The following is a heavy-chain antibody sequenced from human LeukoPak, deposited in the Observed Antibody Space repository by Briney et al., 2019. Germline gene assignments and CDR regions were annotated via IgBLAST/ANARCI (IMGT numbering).Heavy chain of an antibody. Sequence: GGSLRLSCAASGFTFSTYSMNWVRQAPGKGLEWVSYISSSSVTIYYADSVKGRFTISRDNAKNSLYLQMNSLRAEDTAVYYCARLLTDSGSYYGDAFDIWGQGTMVTVSS. CDR3: ARLLTDSGSYYGDAFDI. CDR2: ISSSSVTI. CDR1: GFTFSTYS. J-gene: IGHJ3*02. V-gene: IGHV3-48*04. D-gene: IGHD1-26*01.